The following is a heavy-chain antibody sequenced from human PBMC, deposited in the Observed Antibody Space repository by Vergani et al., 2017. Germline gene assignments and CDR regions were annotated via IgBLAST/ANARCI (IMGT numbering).Heavy chain of an antibody. J-gene: IGHJ5*02. CDR1: GFTFSSYS. Sequence: EVQLVESGGGLVQPGGSLRLSCAASGFTFSSYSMNWVRQAPGKGLEWVSYISSSSSYIYYADSVKGRFTISRDNAKNSLYLQMNSLRAEDTAVYYCARDPGYCSSTSCYRAFDPWGQGTLVTVSS. D-gene: IGHD2-2*02. CDR2: ISSSSSYI. CDR3: ARDPGYCSSTSCYRAFDP. V-gene: IGHV3-21*05.